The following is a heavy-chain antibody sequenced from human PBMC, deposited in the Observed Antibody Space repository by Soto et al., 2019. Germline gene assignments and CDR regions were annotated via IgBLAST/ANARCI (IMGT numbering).Heavy chain of an antibody. CDR2: INSSGGST. J-gene: IGHJ4*02. V-gene: IGHV3-23*01. CDR3: AYSSTPFDY. CDR1: GFTFSSYW. D-gene: IGHD6-13*01. Sequence: GGSLRLSCAASGFTFSSYWMHWVRQAPGKGLVWVSAINSSGGSTNYADSVKGRFTISRDNSKNTLYLQMNSLRAEDTAVYYCAYSSTPFDYWGQGTLVTVSS.